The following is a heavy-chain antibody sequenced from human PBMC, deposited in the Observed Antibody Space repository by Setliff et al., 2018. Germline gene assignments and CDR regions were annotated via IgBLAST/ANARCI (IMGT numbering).Heavy chain of an antibody. CDR2: ISASGGTT. Sequence: GGSLRLSCAASGSTLNNYAMSWVRQAPGKGLEWGSIISASGGTTYYENSVKGRFTMSSNNSKNTLYLQMNSLRADDTARYYCAKGKGPQPRPSLDYWGQGTLVTVSS. J-gene: IGHJ4*02. CDR1: GSTLNNYA. CDR3: AKGKGPQPRPSLDY. V-gene: IGHV3-23*01.